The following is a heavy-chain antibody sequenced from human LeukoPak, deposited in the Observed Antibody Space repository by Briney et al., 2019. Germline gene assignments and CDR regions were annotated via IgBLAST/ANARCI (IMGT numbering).Heavy chain of an antibody. Sequence: VGSLRLSSAPSGFTFSIHAMSCVRHAPRGGLEWVSGISSSGDATYYADYVRGWFTICRDNSRNTLYLQINSLRAEDTAAYYCATRNFYQSRPYYYYYFDFWGQGTLVTVPS. J-gene: IGHJ4*02. CDR2: ISSSGDAT. CDR3: ATRNFYQSRPYYYYYFDF. D-gene: IGHD3-22*01. CDR1: GFTFSIHA. V-gene: IGHV3-23*01.